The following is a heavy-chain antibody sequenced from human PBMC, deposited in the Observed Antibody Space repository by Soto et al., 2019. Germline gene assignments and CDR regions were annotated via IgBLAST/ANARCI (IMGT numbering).Heavy chain of an antibody. Sequence: SETLSLTCTVSGGSISSSSYYWGWIRQPPGKGLEWIGSIYYSGNTYYNPSLKSRVTISVDTSKNQFSLKLSSVTAADTAVYYCARLGGAALPYGMDVWGQGTTVTVSS. CDR2: IYYSGNT. CDR3: ARLGGAALPYGMDV. D-gene: IGHD6-6*01. V-gene: IGHV4-39*01. CDR1: GGSISSSSYY. J-gene: IGHJ6*02.